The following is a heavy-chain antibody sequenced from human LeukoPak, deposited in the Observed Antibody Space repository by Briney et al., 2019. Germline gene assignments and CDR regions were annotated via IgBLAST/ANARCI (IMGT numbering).Heavy chain of an antibody. J-gene: IGHJ4*02. CDR3: ARAPEPGDYASYYFDY. CDR1: GGSISSGGYY. D-gene: IGHD4-17*01. Sequence: SQTLSLTCTVSGGSISSGGYYWSWIRQHPGKGLEWIGYIYYSGSTYYNPSLKSRVTISVDMSKNQFSLKLSSVTAADTAVYYCARAPEPGDYASYYFDYWGQGTLVTVSS. CDR2: IYYSGST. V-gene: IGHV4-31*03.